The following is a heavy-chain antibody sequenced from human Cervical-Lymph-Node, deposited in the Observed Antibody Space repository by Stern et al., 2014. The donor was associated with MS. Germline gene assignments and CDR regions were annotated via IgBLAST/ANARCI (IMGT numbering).Heavy chain of an antibody. J-gene: IGHJ5*02. CDR3: VRFGELFGWFDP. D-gene: IGHD3-10*01. V-gene: IGHV4-31*03. CDR2: IYYSGST. CDR1: GGSISSGGYY. Sequence: QLQLQESGPGLVKPSQTLSLTCTVSGGSISSGGYYWSWIRQHPGKGLEWIGYIYYSGSTYYNPSLKSRVTISVDTSKNQFSLKLSSVTAADTAVYYCVRFGELFGWFDPWGQGTRVTVSS.